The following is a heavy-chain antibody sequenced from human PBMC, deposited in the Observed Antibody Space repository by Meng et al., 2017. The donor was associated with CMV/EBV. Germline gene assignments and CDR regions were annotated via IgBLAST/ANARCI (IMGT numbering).Heavy chain of an antibody. CDR2: INHSGST. J-gene: IGHJ4*02. CDR3: ARGWDYDVWSAMGYFDY. D-gene: IGHD3-3*01. CDR1: GGSFSGYY. Sequence: GSLRLSCAVYGGSFSGYYLSWIRQPPGKGLEWIGEINHSGSTNYNPSLKSRVTISVDTFKNQFSLKLSSVTAADTAVYYCARGWDYDVWSAMGYFDYWGQGTLVTVSS. V-gene: IGHV4-34*01.